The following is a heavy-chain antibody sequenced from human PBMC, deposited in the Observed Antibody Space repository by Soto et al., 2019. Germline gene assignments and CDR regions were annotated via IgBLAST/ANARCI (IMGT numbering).Heavy chain of an antibody. D-gene: IGHD3-3*01. CDR3: ARAPEWLPDNWFDP. CDR2: IIPIFGPA. V-gene: IGHV1-69*01. J-gene: IGHJ5*02. CDR1: GGTFSSYA. Sequence: QVQLVQSGAEVKKPGSSVKVSCKASGGTFSSYAISWGRQAPGQGLGWMGGIIPIFGPANYAQKFQGRVTMTAEESTSTAYLELSSLPYEDTAVYYCARAPEWLPDNWFDPWGHGTLVTVSS.